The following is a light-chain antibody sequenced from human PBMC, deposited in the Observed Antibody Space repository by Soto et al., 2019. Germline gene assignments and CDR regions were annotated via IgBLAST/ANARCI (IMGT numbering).Light chain of an antibody. CDR1: QSVSNNY. J-gene: IGKJ1*01. V-gene: IGKV3-20*01. CDR2: GAS. Sequence: PVGSATLSCRASQSVSNNYLAWYQQKPGQAPRLLIYGASNRATGIPDRFSGSGSGTDFTLTISRLEPEDFAVYYCQQYGSSGTFGQGTKVDIK. CDR3: QQYGSSGT.